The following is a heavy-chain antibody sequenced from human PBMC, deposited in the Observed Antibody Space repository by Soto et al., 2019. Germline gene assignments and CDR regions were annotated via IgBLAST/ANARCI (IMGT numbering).Heavy chain of an antibody. J-gene: IGHJ5*02. V-gene: IGHV4-39*01. CDR1: GGSISSRTYY. CDR3: ARRSSSALGCLFDP. D-gene: IGHD6-6*01. CDR2: MYYTGNN. Sequence: SETLSLTCTVSGGSISSRTYYWDWIRQPPGNGLEWIGAMYYTGNNNYKPHLESRVTMSVDTSKTQFALNLRSVAPTDSAVYYCARRSSSALGCLFDPWGRGTLVTVSS.